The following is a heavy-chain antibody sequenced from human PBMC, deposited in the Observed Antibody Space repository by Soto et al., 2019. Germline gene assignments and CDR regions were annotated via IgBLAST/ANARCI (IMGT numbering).Heavy chain of an antibody. CDR2: IYPSDSYT. J-gene: IGHJ6*02. V-gene: IGHV5-51*01. CDR3: ARQVVVVVAADYYYYYGMDV. D-gene: IGHD2-15*01. CDR1: GYSFTSYW. Sequence: PGESLKISCKGSGYSFTSYWIGWVRQMPGKGLEWMGIIYPSDSYTNYSPSFQGHVTISADKSISTAYLQWSSLKASDTAMYYCARQVVVVVAADYYYYYGMDVWGQGTTVTVSS.